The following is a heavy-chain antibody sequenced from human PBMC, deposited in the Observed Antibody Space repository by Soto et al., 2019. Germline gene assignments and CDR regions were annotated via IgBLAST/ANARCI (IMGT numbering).Heavy chain of an antibody. V-gene: IGHV3-48*03. Sequence: GGSLRLSCAASGFTFSNFEMHWVRQAPGKGLEWVSYINTAGSTKYYAESVKGRFTISRDNSKNTLYLQMNSLRAEDTAVYYCAKLFGDSSSSGPPYYFDYWGQGTLVTVSS. D-gene: IGHD6-13*01. J-gene: IGHJ4*02. CDR3: AKLFGDSSSSGPPYYFDY. CDR1: GFTFSNFE. CDR2: INTAGSTK.